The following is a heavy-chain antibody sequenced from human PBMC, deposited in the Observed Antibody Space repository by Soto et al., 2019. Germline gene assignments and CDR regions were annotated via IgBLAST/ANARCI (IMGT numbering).Heavy chain of an antibody. Sequence: SATLSLTCAVYGLSFSCYYWSWIRQPPGKGLEWIGEINHSGSTNYNPSLKSRVTISVDTSKNQFSLKLSSVTAADTAVYYCARAPLSDYWGQGTLVTVSS. CDR3: ARAPLSDY. J-gene: IGHJ4*02. CDR1: GLSFSCYY. CDR2: INHSGST. V-gene: IGHV4-34*01.